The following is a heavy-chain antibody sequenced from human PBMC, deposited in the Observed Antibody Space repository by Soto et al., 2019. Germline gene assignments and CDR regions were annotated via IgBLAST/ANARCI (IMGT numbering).Heavy chain of an antibody. Sequence: EVQLVESGGGLVQPGRSLRLSCAASGFTFDDYAMHWVRQVPGKGVEWVSGINWNSGSIGYGDSVKGRFAISRDNAQKSLHLQMNSLSAEDTAFYYCVKDESINWYSGHFRHWGQGTLVTVSS. CDR2: INWNSGSI. J-gene: IGHJ1*01. V-gene: IGHV3-9*01. CDR1: GFTFDDYA. D-gene: IGHD6-13*01. CDR3: VKDESINWYSGHFRH.